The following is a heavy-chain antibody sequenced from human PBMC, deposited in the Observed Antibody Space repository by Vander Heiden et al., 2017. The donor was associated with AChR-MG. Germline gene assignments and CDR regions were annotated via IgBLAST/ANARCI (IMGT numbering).Heavy chain of an antibody. D-gene: IGHD3-22*01. Sequence: QVQLVHSGAEVKKPGASVKVSCKASGYTFTSYDIHGGRQATGQGLEWMGWMNPNSGNTGYAQKFQGRVTMTRNTSISTAYMELSSLRSEDTAVYYCARAPEGIYDSSGTNLYYFDYWGQGTLVTVSS. CDR3: ARAPEGIYDSSGTNLYYFDY. V-gene: IGHV1-8*01. CDR1: GYTFTSYD. J-gene: IGHJ4*02. CDR2: MNPNSGNT.